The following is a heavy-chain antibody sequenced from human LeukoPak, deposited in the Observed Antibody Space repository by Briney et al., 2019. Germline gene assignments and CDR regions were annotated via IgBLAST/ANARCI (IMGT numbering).Heavy chain of an antibody. D-gene: IGHD1-26*01. V-gene: IGHV1-69*05. J-gene: IGHJ4*02. CDR2: IIPIFGTA. Sequence: SVKVSCKASGGTFSSYAISWVRQAPGQGLEWMGGIIPIFGTANYALKFQGRVTITTDESTSTAYMELSSLRSEDTAVYYCARAKWELGHYFDYWGQGTLVTVSS. CDR1: GGTFSSYA. CDR3: ARAKWELGHYFDY.